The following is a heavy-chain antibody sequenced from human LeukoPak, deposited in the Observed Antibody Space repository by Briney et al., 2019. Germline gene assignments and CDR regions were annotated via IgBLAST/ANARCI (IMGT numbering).Heavy chain of an antibody. D-gene: IGHD4-17*01. CDR3: ARVGGTTVTTRGDYYYYYYMDV. Sequence: ASVKVSCKASGYTFTSYAMNWVRQAPGQGLEWMGWINTNTGNPTYAQGFTGRFVFSLDTSVSTAYLQISSLKAEDTAVYYCARVGGTTVTTRGDYYYYYYMDVWGKGTTVTVSS. J-gene: IGHJ6*03. V-gene: IGHV7-4-1*02. CDR1: GYTFTSYA. CDR2: INTNTGNP.